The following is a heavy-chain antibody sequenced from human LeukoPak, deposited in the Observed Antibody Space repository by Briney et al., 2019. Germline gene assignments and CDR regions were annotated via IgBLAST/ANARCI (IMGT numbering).Heavy chain of an antibody. CDR3: ARVGSGGEYASGSHFDESDY. J-gene: IGHJ4*02. D-gene: IGHD3-10*01. CDR2: INPNSGGT. Sequence: GASVKVSCKASGYTFTGYYMHWVRQAPGQGLEWMGWINPNSGGTNSAQEFQGRVTMTRDTSSSTAYMELRRLRSDDTAVYYCARVGSGGEYASGSHFDESDYWGQGTLVTVSS. V-gene: IGHV1-2*02. CDR1: GYTFTGYY.